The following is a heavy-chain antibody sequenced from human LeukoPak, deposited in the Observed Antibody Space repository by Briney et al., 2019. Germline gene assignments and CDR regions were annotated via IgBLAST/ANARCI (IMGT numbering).Heavy chain of an antibody. CDR3: ARTGYDWKGPFDY. CDR2: IKEDGSEK. Sequence: GGSLRLSCAASGFTFSNHWMTWVRQAPGKGLEWVANIKEDGSEKYYVDSVKGRFTISRDNAKNSLYLQMNSLRADDTAVYYCARTGYDWKGPFDYWGQGTLVTVSP. D-gene: IGHD5-12*01. J-gene: IGHJ4*02. CDR1: GFTFSNHW. V-gene: IGHV3-7*04.